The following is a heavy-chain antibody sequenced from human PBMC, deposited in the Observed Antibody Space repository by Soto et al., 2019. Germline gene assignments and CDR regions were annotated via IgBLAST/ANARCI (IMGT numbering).Heavy chain of an antibody. J-gene: IGHJ4*02. Sequence: GGSLRLSCAASGFTFSSYAMSWVRQGPGKGLEWVSGISAGGDSRYYADPVKGRFTISRDNSKNTLYLQMNGLRAEDTAVYYCAKVRAYYFDSSGHLDYWGQGTLVTVSS. CDR3: AKVRAYYFDSSGHLDY. CDR1: GFTFSSYA. V-gene: IGHV3-23*01. D-gene: IGHD3-22*01. CDR2: ISAGGDSR.